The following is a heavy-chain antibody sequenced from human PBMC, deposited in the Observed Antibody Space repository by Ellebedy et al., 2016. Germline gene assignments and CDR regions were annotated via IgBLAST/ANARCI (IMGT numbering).Heavy chain of an antibody. CDR1: GYTFTSYA. CDR3: AREWGLGSSWYGGMDV. Sequence: ASVKVSXXASGYTFTSYAMHWVRQAPGQRLEWMGWINAGNGNTKYSQKFQGRVTITRDTSASTAYMELSSLRSEDTAVYYCAREWGLGSSWYGGMDVWGQGTTVTVSS. D-gene: IGHD6-13*01. CDR2: INAGNGNT. J-gene: IGHJ6*02. V-gene: IGHV1-3*01.